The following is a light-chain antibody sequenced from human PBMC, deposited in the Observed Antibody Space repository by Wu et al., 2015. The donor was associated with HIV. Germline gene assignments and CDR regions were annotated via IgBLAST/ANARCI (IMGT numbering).Light chain of an antibody. CDR3: QQYNNYPWT. V-gene: IGKV1-5*03. CDR2: KSS. J-gene: IGKJ1*01. Sequence: DIHITQSPSNLSASVGDKITISCRASDSIDSLLAWYQQKPGEAPKLLIYKSSNLETGIPSRFSGSGSDTDFTLTISSLQPADFATYYCQQYNNYPWTFGQGTKVDI. CDR1: DSIDSL.